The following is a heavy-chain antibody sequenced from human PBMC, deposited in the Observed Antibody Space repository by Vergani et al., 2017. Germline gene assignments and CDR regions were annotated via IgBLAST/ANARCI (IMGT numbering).Heavy chain of an antibody. D-gene: IGHD2-15*01. J-gene: IGHJ4*02. Sequence: QVPLVPSGAEVKKPGSSVKVSCKASGGTFSSYTISWVRQAPGQGLEWMGRIIPILGIANYAQKFQGRVTITADKSTSTAYMELSSLRSEDTAVYYCARAVVVVAALDYWGQGTLVTVSS. CDR2: IIPILGIA. CDR1: GGTFSSYT. V-gene: IGHV1-69*09. CDR3: ARAVVVVAALDY.